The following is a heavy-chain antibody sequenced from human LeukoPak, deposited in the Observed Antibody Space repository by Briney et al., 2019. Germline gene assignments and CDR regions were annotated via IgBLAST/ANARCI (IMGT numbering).Heavy chain of an antibody. J-gene: IGHJ5*02. CDR1: GGSFSGYY. D-gene: IGHD2-15*01. CDR2: MYYNGST. V-gene: IGHV4-34*01. CDR3: ASQARHCSGGSCYGGWFDP. Sequence: PSETLSLTCAVYGGSFSGYYWSWIRQPPGKGLEWIGNMYYNGSTQYNPSLKSRVTISVGTSKNQFSLKLSSVTAADTAVYYCASQARHCSGGSCYGGWFDPWGQGTLVTVSS.